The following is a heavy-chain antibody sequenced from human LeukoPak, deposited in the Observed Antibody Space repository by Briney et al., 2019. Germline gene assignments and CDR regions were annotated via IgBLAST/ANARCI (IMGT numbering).Heavy chain of an antibody. V-gene: IGHV4-4*07. CDR1: GGSINNYY. CDR3: ARVSYCGTDCYPFDS. D-gene: IGHD2-21*01. CDR2: IFSSGNS. J-gene: IGHJ4*02. Sequence: SVTLSLTCTVSGGSINNYYWAWIRQPAGKGLEWIGRIFSSGNSQYNPSLQRRVTMSVDTSKNQFSLRLRSVTAADTAVYYCARVSYCGTDCYPFDSRGQGALVTVSS.